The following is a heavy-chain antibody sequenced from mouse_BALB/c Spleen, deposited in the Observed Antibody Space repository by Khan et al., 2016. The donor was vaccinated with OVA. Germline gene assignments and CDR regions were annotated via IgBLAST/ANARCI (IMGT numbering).Heavy chain of an antibody. V-gene: IGHV1-85*01. J-gene: IGHJ3*01. Sequence: QVQLQQSGAELVKPGASVKLSCKASGYTFTSYDINWVRQRPEQGLEWIGWMFPGDGSTKYNENFKGKATLTTDKSSSTAYMQLSRLTAEDSGDYFCERGGYGGFAYWGQGTLVTVSA. CDR3: ERGGYGGFAY. CDR1: GYTFTSYD. CDR2: MFPGDGST. D-gene: IGHD2-14*01.